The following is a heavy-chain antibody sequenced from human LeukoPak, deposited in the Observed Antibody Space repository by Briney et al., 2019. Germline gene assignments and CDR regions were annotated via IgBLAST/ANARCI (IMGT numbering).Heavy chain of an antibody. CDR2: INPNSGGT. CDR1: GYTFTGYY. D-gene: IGHD3-22*01. V-gene: IGHV1-2*02. CDR3: ASDYYDSSGLEY. Sequence: GASVKVSCKASGYTFTGYYMHWVRQAPGQGLEWMGWINPNSGGTNYAQKFQCRVTMTRDTSTSTAYMELSRLRSDDTAVYYCASDYYDSSGLEYWGQGTLVTVSS. J-gene: IGHJ4*02.